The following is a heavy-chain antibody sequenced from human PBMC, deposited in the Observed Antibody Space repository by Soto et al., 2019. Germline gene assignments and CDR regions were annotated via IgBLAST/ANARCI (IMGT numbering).Heavy chain of an antibody. V-gene: IGHV3-23*01. D-gene: IGHD3-9*01. CDR2: ISGSGGST. J-gene: IGHJ4*02. Sequence: RLSCAASGFTFRSYAMSWVRQAPGKGLEWVSAISGSGGSTYYADSVKGRFTISRDNSKNTLYLQMNSLRAEDTAVYYCAKDPVLRYFGYFDYWGQGTLVTVSS. CDR1: GFTFRSYA. CDR3: AKDPVLRYFGYFDY.